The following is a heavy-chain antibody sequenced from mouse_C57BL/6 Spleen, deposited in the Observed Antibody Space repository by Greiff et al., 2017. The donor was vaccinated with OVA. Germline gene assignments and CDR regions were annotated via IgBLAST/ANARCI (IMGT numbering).Heavy chain of an antibody. D-gene: IGHD1-1*01. V-gene: IGHV1-18*01. CDR3: ARYPIYYYGSPRVFYAMDY. J-gene: IGHJ4*01. Sequence: EVQLQQSGPELVKPGASVKIPCKASGYTFTDYNMDWVKQSHGKSLEWIGDINPNNGGTIYNQKFKGKATLTVDKSSSTAYMELRSLTSEDTAVYYCARYPIYYYGSPRVFYAMDYWGQGTSVTVSS. CDR2: INPNNGGT. CDR1: GYTFTDYN.